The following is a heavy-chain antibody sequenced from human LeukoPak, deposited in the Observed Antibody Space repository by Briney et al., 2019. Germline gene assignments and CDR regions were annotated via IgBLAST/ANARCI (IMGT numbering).Heavy chain of an antibody. D-gene: IGHD3-22*01. CDR3: ATEKTYYYDSGGSRDAFDI. CDR2: INPNSGGT. CDR1: GYTFTGYY. V-gene: IGHV1-2*02. J-gene: IGHJ3*02. Sequence: GASVKVSCKASGYTFTGYYMHWVRQAPGQGLEWMGWINPNSGGTNYAQKFQGRVTMTRDTSISTAYMELSRLRSDDTAVYYCATEKTYYYDSGGSRDAFDIWGQGTMVTVSS.